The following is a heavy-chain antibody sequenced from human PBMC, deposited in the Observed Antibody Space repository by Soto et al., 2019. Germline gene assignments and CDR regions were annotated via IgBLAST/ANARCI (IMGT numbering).Heavy chain of an antibody. CDR1: GYTFTGYY. CDR2: INPNSGGT. CDR3: ARGIQLYLTGGYYYGMDV. J-gene: IGHJ6*02. V-gene: IGHV1-2*04. Sequence: ASVKVSCKASGYTFTGYYMHWVRQAPGQGLEWMGWINPNSGGTNYAQKFQGWVTMTRDTSISTAYMELSRLRSDDTAVYYCARGIQLYLTGGYYYGMDVWGQGTTVTVSS. D-gene: IGHD5-18*01.